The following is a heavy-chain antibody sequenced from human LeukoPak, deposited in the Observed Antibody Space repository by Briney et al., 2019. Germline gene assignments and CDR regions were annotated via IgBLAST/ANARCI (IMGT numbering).Heavy chain of an antibody. J-gene: IGHJ3*02. V-gene: IGHV3-21*01. CDR2: ISSSSSYI. CDR3: ARVAPNGAFDI. Sequence: GGSLRLSCAASGFTFSSYSMNWVRQAPGKGLEWVSSISSSSSYIYYADSVKGRFTISRDNAKNSLYLQMNSLRAEDTAVYYCARVAPNGAFDIWGQGTMVTVSS. D-gene: IGHD2-8*01. CDR1: GFTFSSYS.